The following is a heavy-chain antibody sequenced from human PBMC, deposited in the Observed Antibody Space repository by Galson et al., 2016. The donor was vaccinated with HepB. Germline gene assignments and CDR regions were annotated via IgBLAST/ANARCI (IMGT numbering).Heavy chain of an antibody. D-gene: IGHD3-22*01. V-gene: IGHV3-48*02. CDR3: AREGYYYDSSGYYSYPLEFDN. CDR2: ISTSSSTL. J-gene: IGHJ4*02. CDR1: GFTFSRYT. Sequence: SLRLSCAASGFTFSRYTMHWVRQAPGKGLEWISSISTSSSTLYYADSVKGRYTISRDNAKNSLYLQMNSLRDEDTAVYYCAREGYYYDSSGYYSYPLEFDNWGQGTLVTVSS.